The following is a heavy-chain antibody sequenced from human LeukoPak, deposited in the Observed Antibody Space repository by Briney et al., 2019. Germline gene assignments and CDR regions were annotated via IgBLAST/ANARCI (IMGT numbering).Heavy chain of an antibody. CDR1: GFTFSSYW. Sequence: PGGSLRLSCAASGFTFSSYWMSWVRQAPGKGLEWVANIKQDGSEKYYVDSVKGRFTISRDNAKNSLYLQMNSLRAEDTAVYYCARAGYYDISTGYYYYYKDVWGKGTTVTVSS. J-gene: IGHJ6*03. CDR3: ARAGYYDISTGYYYYYKDV. D-gene: IGHD3-9*01. CDR2: IKQDGSEK. V-gene: IGHV3-7*01.